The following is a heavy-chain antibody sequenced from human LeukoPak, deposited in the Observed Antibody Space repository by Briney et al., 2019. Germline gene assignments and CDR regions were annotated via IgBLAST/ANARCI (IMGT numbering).Heavy chain of an antibody. Sequence: SETLSLTCTVSGGSISSSSYYWGWIRQPPGKGLEWIGSIYYSGSTYYNPSLKSRDTISVDTSKNQFSLKLSSVTAADTAVYYCARLSRYRDFDYWGQGTLVTVSS. CDR2: IYYSGST. D-gene: IGHD3-16*02. CDR3: ARLSRYRDFDY. J-gene: IGHJ4*02. CDR1: GGSISSSSYY. V-gene: IGHV4-39*07.